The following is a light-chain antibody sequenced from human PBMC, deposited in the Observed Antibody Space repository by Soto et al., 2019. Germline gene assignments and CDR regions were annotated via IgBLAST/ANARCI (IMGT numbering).Light chain of an antibody. J-gene: IGKJ4*01. CDR3: QQFNSYPLT. CDR1: QGVSSA. V-gene: IGKV1-13*02. Sequence: AIQLTQSPASLSASLGDRVTITCRASQGVSSALAWYQQKPGKAPKLLIYDASSLESGVPSRFSGSGSGTYFTLTSSSLQPEDFATYYCQQFNSYPLTFGGGTKVEIK. CDR2: DAS.